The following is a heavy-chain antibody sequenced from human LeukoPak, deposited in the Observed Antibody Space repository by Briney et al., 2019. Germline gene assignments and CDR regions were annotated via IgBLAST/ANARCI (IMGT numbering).Heavy chain of an antibody. J-gene: IGHJ4*02. CDR3: ARSRPIIVVVPAAMDY. Sequence: ASVKVSCKASGYTFTSYGISWVRQAPGQGLEWMGWISAYNGNTNYAQKLQGRVTMTTDTSTSTAYTELRSLRSDDTAVYYCARSRPIIVVVPAAMDYWGQGTLVTVSS. D-gene: IGHD2-2*01. V-gene: IGHV1-18*01. CDR2: ISAYNGNT. CDR1: GYTFTSYG.